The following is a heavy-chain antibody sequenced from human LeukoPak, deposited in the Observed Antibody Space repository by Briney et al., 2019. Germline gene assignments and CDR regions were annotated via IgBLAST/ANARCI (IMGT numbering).Heavy chain of an antibody. J-gene: IGHJ6*03. Sequence: GESLKISCKGSGYSFTSYWIGWVRQMPGKGLEWMGIIYPGDSDTRYSPSFQGQVTISADTSISTAYLQWSSLKASDTAMYYCARVGYSSSWYYYYYMDVWGKGTTVTVSS. CDR2: IYPGDSDT. CDR1: GYSFTSYW. D-gene: IGHD6-13*01. CDR3: ARVGYSSSWYYYYYMDV. V-gene: IGHV5-51*01.